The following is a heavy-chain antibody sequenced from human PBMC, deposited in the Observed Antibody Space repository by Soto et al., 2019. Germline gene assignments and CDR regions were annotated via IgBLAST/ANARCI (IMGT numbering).Heavy chain of an antibody. V-gene: IGHV1-46*01. CDR3: ARDLSPSTYYYDSSGYSSGY. J-gene: IGHJ4*02. CDR1: GYTFTSYY. Sequence: ASAQVSCKASGYTFTSYYMHWVRQAPGQGLEWMGIINRSGGSTSYAQKFQDRVTMTRDTSTSTVYMELSSLRSEDTAVYYCARDLSPSTYYYDSSGYSSGYWGQGTLVTVSS. CDR2: INRSGGST. D-gene: IGHD3-22*01.